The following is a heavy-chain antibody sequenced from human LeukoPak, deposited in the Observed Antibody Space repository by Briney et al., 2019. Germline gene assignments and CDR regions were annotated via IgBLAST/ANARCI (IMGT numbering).Heavy chain of an antibody. Sequence: ASVRVSFKPSVYTFTGHYMYWVRQAPGQGREWMGWINPNSGDTNYAQKFQGRVTMTRDTSISTAYMDLNRLTSDDTAVYYCARRLTTSQDLDYWGQGTLVTVSS. J-gene: IGHJ4*02. D-gene: IGHD2-2*01. CDR3: ARRLTTSQDLDY. CDR1: VYTFTGHY. CDR2: INPNSGDT. V-gene: IGHV1-2*02.